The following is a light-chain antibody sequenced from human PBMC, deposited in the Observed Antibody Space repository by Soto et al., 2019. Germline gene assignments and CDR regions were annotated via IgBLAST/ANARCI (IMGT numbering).Light chain of an antibody. CDR2: DVS. CDR3: SSYTTDSTLV. J-gene: IGLJ2*01. Sequence: QSALTQPASVSGSPGQSITISCTGTTSDVGAYNYVSWYQQHPGKVPKLMIHDVSNRPSGVSNRFSGSKSGNTASLTISGLQAEDEGDYYCSSYTTDSTLVFGGGTKLTVL. V-gene: IGLV2-14*01. CDR1: TSDVGAYNY.